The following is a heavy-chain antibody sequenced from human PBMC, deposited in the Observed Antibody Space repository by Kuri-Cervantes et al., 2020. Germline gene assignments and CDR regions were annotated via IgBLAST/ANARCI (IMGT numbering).Heavy chain of an antibody. V-gene: IGHV3-30*03. D-gene: IGHD6-19*01. J-gene: IGHJ4*02. CDR1: GFTFSSYG. CDR3: ARDIAVACYYFDY. Sequence: GESLKISCAASGFTFSSYGMHWVRQAPGKGLEWVAVMSYDGSNKYYADSVKGRFTISRYNAKHSLYLQMNSLRAEDTAAYYCARDIAVACYYFDYWGQGTLVTVSS. CDR2: MSYDGSNK.